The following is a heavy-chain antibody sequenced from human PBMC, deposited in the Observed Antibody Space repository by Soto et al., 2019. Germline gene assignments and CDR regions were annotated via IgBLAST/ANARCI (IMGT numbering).Heavy chain of an antibody. Sequence: PGGSLRLSCAARGFTFSVSAMHWVRQASGKGLEWVGRIRSKANSYATAYAASVKGRFTISRDDSKNTAYLQMNSLKTEDTAVYYCTSLNYDYVWGSYRSHTPNRINYYYGMDVWGQGTTVTVSS. CDR1: GFTFSVSA. J-gene: IGHJ6*02. CDR3: TSLNYDYVWGSYRSHTPNRINYYYGMDV. CDR2: IRSKANSYAT. V-gene: IGHV3-73*01. D-gene: IGHD3-16*02.